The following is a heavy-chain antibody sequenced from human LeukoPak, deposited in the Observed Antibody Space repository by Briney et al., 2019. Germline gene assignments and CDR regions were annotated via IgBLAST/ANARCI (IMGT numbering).Heavy chain of an antibody. D-gene: IGHD3-10*01. V-gene: IGHV1-2*02. CDR1: GYTFTSYG. Sequence: ASVKVSCKASGYTFTSYGISWVRQAPGKGLEWMGRINPNSGGTKYAQKFQGRVTMTRDTSVSTAYMELNGLRADDTAMYFCARGGKIMITMVRGALASRDAFDFWGQGIMVTVSS. J-gene: IGHJ3*01. CDR2: INPNSGGT. CDR3: ARGGKIMITMVRGALASRDAFDF.